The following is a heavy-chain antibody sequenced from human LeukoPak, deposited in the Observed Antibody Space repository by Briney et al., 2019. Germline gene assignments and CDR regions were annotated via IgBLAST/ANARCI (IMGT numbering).Heavy chain of an antibody. CDR2: ISYDGSNK. CDR3: ATCGYSYGPNWFDP. V-gene: IGHV3-30*04. J-gene: IGHJ5*02. CDR1: GFTFSSYA. Sequence: GGSLRLSCAASGFTFSSYAMHWVRQAPGKGLEWVAVISYDGSNKYYADSVKGRFTISRDNSKNTLYLQMNSLRAEDTAVYYCATCGYSYGPNWFDPWGQGTLVTVSS. D-gene: IGHD5-18*01.